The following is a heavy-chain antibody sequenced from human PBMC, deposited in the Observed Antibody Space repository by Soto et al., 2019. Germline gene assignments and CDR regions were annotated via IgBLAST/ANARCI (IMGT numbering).Heavy chain of an antibody. D-gene: IGHD3-10*01. CDR2: RYYSEST. V-gene: IGHV4-31*03. Sequence: PSETLSLTCTVSGGSITTGGYYWRWIRQLPGKGLEWIGHRYYSESTYYNPSLKSRVSISLDTSKNQFSLKLSFVTAADTAVYYCAXPTPLRGAMITNINFDFWGQGTPVTVSS. CDR3: AXPTPLRGAMITNINFDF. CDR1: GGSITTGGYY. J-gene: IGHJ4*02.